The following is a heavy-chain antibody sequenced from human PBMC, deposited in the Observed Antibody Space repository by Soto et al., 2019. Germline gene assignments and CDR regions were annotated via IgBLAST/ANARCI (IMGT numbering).Heavy chain of an antibody. V-gene: IGHV3-48*02. D-gene: IGHD6-13*01. Sequence: QPGGSLRLSCAASGFTFGTYNFNWVRQAPGKGLEWLSYISSGGGNTYYADSVKGRFTISRDNAKNSLYLHLNSVRDEDTALYYCARDQQPVGGRGGMDVWGRGTTVTVSS. CDR3: ARDQQPVGGRGGMDV. J-gene: IGHJ6*02. CDR2: ISSGGGNT. CDR1: GFTFGTYN.